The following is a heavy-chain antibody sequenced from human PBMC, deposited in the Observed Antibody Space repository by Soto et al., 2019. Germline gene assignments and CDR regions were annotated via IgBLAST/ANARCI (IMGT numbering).Heavy chain of an antibody. Sequence: QVQLVESGGGVVQPGRSLRLSCEASGFTFSSYNIHWVHQAPGKGLEWVAVIWHDGSKKYYVDSVKGRFTIYRDNSKNTLYLQMNGLRDEDTAVYYCTRDGYSGGSNLRDYWGQGTLVTVSS. V-gene: IGHV3-33*01. D-gene: IGHD6-19*01. CDR1: GFTFSSYN. J-gene: IGHJ4*02. CDR3: TRDGYSGGSNLRDY. CDR2: IWHDGSKK.